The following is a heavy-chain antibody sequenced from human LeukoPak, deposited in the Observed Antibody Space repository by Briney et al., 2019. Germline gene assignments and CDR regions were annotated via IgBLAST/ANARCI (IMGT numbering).Heavy chain of an antibody. Sequence: PSQTLSLTCTVSGGSISSGGYYWSWIRQHPGKGLEWIGYIYYSGTTYYNPSLKSRVTISVDTSKNQFSLKMTSVTAADTAVYFCARDMGAPDYGSYSVDYWGQGTLVTVSS. V-gene: IGHV4-31*03. CDR3: ARDMGAPDYGSYSVDY. CDR2: IYYSGTT. D-gene: IGHD4-23*01. J-gene: IGHJ4*02. CDR1: GGSISSGGYY.